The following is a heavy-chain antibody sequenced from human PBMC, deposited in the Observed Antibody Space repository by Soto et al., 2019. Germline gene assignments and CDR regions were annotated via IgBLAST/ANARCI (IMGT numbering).Heavy chain of an antibody. Sequence: ASVKVSCKASGERFTTYGISWVRQAPGQGLEWMGWISTYNTNRNQAPKFQGRLLLTTDTSTTTAHMELRSLRPDDTAVYYCARWAGQVRDYGGPFDYWGQGTLVTVSS. D-gene: IGHD4-17*01. CDR1: GERFTTYG. V-gene: IGHV1-18*04. CDR2: ISTYNTNR. J-gene: IGHJ4*02. CDR3: ARWAGQVRDYGGPFDY.